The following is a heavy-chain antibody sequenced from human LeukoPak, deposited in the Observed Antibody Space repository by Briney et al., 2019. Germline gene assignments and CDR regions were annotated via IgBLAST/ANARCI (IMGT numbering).Heavy chain of an antibody. CDR2: IYYSGST. CDR1: GGSISSYY. V-gene: IGHV4-59*01. D-gene: IGHD3-16*01. J-gene: IGHJ3*02. Sequence: SETLSLTCTVSGGSISSYYWSWIRQPPGKGLEWIGYIYYSGSTNYNPSLKSRVTISVDTSKNQFSLKLSSVTAADTAVYYCARGFEGYAFDIWGQGTMVTVSS. CDR3: ARGFEGYAFDI.